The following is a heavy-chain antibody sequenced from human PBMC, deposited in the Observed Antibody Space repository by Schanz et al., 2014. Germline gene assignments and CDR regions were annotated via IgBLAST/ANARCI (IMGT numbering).Heavy chain of an antibody. Sequence: EVQLLESGGGLVQPGGSLRLSCAASGFTFSGYAMSWVRQAPGKGLEWVSSIVGGGGRTYYADSVKGRFTISRDNSKNTLYLQMNSLRVEDTAVYYCAKDLAAVGVFDYWGQGSLVTVSP. CDR1: GFTFSGYA. CDR2: IVGGGGRT. CDR3: AKDLAAVGVFDY. J-gene: IGHJ4*02. V-gene: IGHV3-23*01. D-gene: IGHD6-13*01.